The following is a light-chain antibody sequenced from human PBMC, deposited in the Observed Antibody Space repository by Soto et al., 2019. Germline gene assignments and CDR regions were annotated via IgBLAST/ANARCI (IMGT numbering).Light chain of an antibody. CDR3: QECNSYWT. Sequence: IQLTQSPSTLSASAGDRVSITCRASHSMSNWFAWCQQKPGKAPKPLIYTASSFESGVPSRFSGSGSGTEFTLTISRVQPDFFVSYYRQECNSYWTFGPGTMVDI. J-gene: IGKJ1*01. CDR1: HSMSNW. CDR2: TAS. V-gene: IGKV1-5*03.